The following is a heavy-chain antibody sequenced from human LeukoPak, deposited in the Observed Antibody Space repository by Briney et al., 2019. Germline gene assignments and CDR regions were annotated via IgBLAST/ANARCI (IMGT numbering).Heavy chain of an antibody. CDR1: GYTFTTYY. J-gene: IGHJ4*02. CDR2: INPSGGTT. CDR3: ARDWGQQLGRDCFDY. D-gene: IGHD6-13*01. Sequence: ASVKVSCKAPGYTFTTYYMHWVRQAPGQGLEWMGIINPSGGTTSYAQQFQGRVTMTRDTSTSTVYMELSSLSSEDTAVYFCARDWGQQLGRDCFDYWGQGTLVTVPS. V-gene: IGHV1-46*01.